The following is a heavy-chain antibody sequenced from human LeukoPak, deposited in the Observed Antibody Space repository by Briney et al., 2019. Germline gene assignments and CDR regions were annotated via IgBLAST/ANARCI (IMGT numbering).Heavy chain of an antibody. D-gene: IGHD2-15*01. Sequence: PSETLSLTCTVSGGSISSSSYYWGWIRQPPGTGLEWLGSIYYSGSTYYNPSLKSRVTISVDTSKNQFSLKLSSVTAADTAVYYCARLHCSGGSCYYFDYWGQGTLVTVSS. CDR3: ARLHCSGGSCYYFDY. V-gene: IGHV4-39*01. CDR2: IYYSGST. CDR1: GGSISSSSYY. J-gene: IGHJ4*02.